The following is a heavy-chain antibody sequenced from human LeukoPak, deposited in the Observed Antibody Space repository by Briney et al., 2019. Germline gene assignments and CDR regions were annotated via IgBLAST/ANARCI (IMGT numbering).Heavy chain of an antibody. CDR1: GGTFSSYA. CDR2: ISSYNGNT. J-gene: IGHJ4*02. CDR3: ARDRTAAAVLDY. D-gene: IGHD6-13*01. V-gene: IGHV1-18*01. Sequence: ASVKVSCKASGGTFSSYAISWVRQAPGQGLEWMGWISSYNGNTNYGQKFQGRVSMTTDTSTNTAYMELKSLRSDDTAVYYCARDRTAAAVLDYWGQGTLVTVSS.